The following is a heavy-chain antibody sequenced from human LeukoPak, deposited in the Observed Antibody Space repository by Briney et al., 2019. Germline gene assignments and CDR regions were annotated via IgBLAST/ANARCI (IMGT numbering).Heavy chain of an antibody. CDR2: IIPIFGTA. D-gene: IGHD2-15*01. Sequence: SVKVSCKASGGTFSSYAISWVRQAPGQGLEWMGGIIPIFGTANYAQKFQGRVTITADESTSTAYMELSSLRSEDTAVYYCARVKEGYCSGGSCTHNDYWGQGTLVTVSS. J-gene: IGHJ4*02. CDR3: ARVKEGYCSGGSCTHNDY. V-gene: IGHV1-69*13. CDR1: GGTFSSYA.